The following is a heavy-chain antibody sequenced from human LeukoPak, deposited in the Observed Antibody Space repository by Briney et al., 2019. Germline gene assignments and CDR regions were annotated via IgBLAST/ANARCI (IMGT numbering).Heavy chain of an antibody. CDR3: ASAKVATIGPFDY. V-gene: IGHV5-51*01. Sequence: GESLKIFCKASGYSFTSYWIGWVRQMPGKGLEWMGIIYPGDSDTRHSPSFQGQVTISADKSISTAYLQWSSLKASDTAMYYCASAKVATIGPFDYWGQGTLVTVSS. CDR1: GYSFTSYW. D-gene: IGHD5-24*01. J-gene: IGHJ4*02. CDR2: IYPGDSDT.